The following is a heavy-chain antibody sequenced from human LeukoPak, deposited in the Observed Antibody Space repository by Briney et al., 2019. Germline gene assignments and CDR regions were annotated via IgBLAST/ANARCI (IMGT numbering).Heavy chain of an antibody. CDR2: IYSGGST. CDR1: GFTFSSYG. CDR3: AKGARDYYYYMDV. V-gene: IGHV3-NL1*01. Sequence: GGSLRLSCAASGFTFSSYGMHWVRQAPGKGLEWVSVIYSGGSTYYADSVKGRFTISRDNSKNTLYLQMNSLRAEDTAVYYCAKGARDYYYYMDVWGKGTTVTVSS. J-gene: IGHJ6*03.